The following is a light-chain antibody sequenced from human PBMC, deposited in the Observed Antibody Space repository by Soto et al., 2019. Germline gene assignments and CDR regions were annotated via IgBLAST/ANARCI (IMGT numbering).Light chain of an antibody. CDR3: PQFNTYPCT. Sequence: AIQLTQSPSSLSASVADRVTITCRASQDISSALAWYQQKPGKAPKLLIYDASTLESGVPSRFSGSGSGTDFTLTISSLQPEDFATYYCPQFNTYPCTFGQGTKLDI. CDR1: QDISSA. J-gene: IGKJ2*02. V-gene: IGKV1-13*02. CDR2: DAS.